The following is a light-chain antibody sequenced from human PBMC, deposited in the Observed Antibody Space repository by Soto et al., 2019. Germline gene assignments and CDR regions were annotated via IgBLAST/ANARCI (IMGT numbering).Light chain of an antibody. Sequence: EIVLTQSPATLSLSPGERATLSCRASQSVSNYLAWFQQRPGQAPRLLIYTASNRASGVPARFSASGFGTVFTLTISSLEPEDFAVYYCQQRSSWPWTFGQGTKVDIK. CDR1: QSVSNY. J-gene: IGKJ1*01. CDR2: TAS. CDR3: QQRSSWPWT. V-gene: IGKV3-11*01.